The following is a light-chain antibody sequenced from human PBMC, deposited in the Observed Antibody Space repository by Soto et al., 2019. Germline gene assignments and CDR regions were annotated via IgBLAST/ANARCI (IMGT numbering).Light chain of an antibody. V-gene: IGKV1-5*03. CDR1: QSFSSW. CDR3: QQYNSNPLT. Sequence: DIQMTQSPSTLSASVGDRVTITCRASQSFSSWLAWYQQKPGKAPKLLIYKTSTLESGVPSRFSGSGSGTEFTLTISSLQPDDFATYYCQQYNSNPLTFGGGTKLEIK. J-gene: IGKJ4*01. CDR2: KTS.